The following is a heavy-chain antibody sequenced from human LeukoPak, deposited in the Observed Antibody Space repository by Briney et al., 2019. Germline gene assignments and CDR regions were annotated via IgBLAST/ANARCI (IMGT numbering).Heavy chain of an antibody. J-gene: IGHJ5*02. CDR2: IYYSGST. CDR1: GGSISSGGYY. Sequence: SETLSLTCTVSGGSISSGGYYWSWIRQHPGKGLEWIGYIYYSGSTYYIPSLKSRFTISVDTSKNQFSLKLSSVTAADTDVYDFARGTGCSSTSCYYNWFDPWGQGTLVTVSS. V-gene: IGHV4-31*03. D-gene: IGHD2-2*01. CDR3: ARGTGCSSTSCYYNWFDP.